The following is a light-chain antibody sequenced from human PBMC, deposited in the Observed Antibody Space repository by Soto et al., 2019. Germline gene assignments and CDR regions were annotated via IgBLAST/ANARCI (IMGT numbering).Light chain of an antibody. CDR1: SSDVGGYNY. V-gene: IGLV2-11*01. CDR2: DVS. Sequence: QSALTQPRSVSGSPGQSVTISCTGTSSDVGGYNYVSWYQQHPDKAPKLMIYDVSKRPSGVPDRFSGSKSGNTASLTISGLQAEDEADYYCCSYAGSLGVFGTGTKLTVL. CDR3: CSYAGSLGV. J-gene: IGLJ1*01.